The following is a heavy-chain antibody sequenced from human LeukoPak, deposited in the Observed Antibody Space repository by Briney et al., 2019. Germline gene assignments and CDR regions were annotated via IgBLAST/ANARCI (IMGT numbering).Heavy chain of an antibody. Sequence: GRSLRLSCAASGFTFDDYAMHWVRQAPGRGLEWVSGISWNSGSIVYADSVKGRFTISRDNAMNSLYLQMNSLRPEDTALYYCAKSLRGPFDYWGQGTLVTVSS. V-gene: IGHV3-9*01. D-gene: IGHD3/OR15-3a*01. CDR2: ISWNSGSI. CDR1: GFTFDDYA. CDR3: AKSLRGPFDY. J-gene: IGHJ4*02.